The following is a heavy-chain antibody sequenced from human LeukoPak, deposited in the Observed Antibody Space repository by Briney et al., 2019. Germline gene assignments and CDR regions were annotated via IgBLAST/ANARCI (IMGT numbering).Heavy chain of an antibody. Sequence: QSGGSLRLSCAASGFTFSSYGMHWVRQAPGKGLEWVAFIRYDGSNKYYADSVKGRFTISRDNSKNTLYLQMNSLRAEDTAVYYCARASQLVFFWDYYMDVWGKGTTVTVSS. CDR1: GFTFSSYG. CDR2: IRYDGSNK. J-gene: IGHJ6*03. D-gene: IGHD6-13*01. V-gene: IGHV3-30*02. CDR3: ARASQLVFFWDYYMDV.